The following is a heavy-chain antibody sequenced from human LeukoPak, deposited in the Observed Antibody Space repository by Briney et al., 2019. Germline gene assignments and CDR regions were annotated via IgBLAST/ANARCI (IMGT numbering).Heavy chain of an antibody. CDR2: ISAYNGNT. V-gene: IGHV1-18*01. CDR3: ARAETGGAPPYFDY. CDR1: GYTFTSYG. J-gene: IGHJ4*02. D-gene: IGHD7-27*01. Sequence: ASVKVSCKASGYTFTSYGISWVRQAPGQGLEWMGWISAYNGNTNYAQKLQGRVTMTTDTSTSTAYTELRSLRSDDTAVYYCARAETGGAPPYFDYWGQGTLVTVSS.